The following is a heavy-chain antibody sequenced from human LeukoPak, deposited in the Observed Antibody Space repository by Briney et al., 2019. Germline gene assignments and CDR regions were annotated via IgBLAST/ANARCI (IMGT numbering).Heavy chain of an antibody. V-gene: IGHV3-23*05. CDR1: GFAFSSRI. D-gene: IGHD3-9*01. CDR3: AHMTGLDY. J-gene: IGHJ4*02. Sequence: GGSLRLSCAASGFAFSSRIISWVRQAPGEGLEWVSSIGSGGSASGLYADSVKGRFTISRDNPRNTLYLEMNNLRADDTAVYYWAHMTGLDYWGQGALVTVSS. CDR2: IGSGGSASG.